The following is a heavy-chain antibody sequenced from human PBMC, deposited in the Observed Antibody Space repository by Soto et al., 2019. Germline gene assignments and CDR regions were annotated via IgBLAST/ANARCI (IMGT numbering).Heavy chain of an antibody. CDR3: ARLYCSSSTCDSWFDP. CDR1: GYSFTSYW. D-gene: IGHD2-2*01. Sequence: PGESLRISCKGSGYSFTSYWIGWVRQMLGKGLEWMGNIYPGDSDTRYSPSFQGQVTISVDKSISTAYLQWGSLKASDTAMYYCARLYCSSSTCDSWFDPWGQGTLVTVSS. V-gene: IGHV5-51*01. J-gene: IGHJ5*02. CDR2: IYPGDSDT.